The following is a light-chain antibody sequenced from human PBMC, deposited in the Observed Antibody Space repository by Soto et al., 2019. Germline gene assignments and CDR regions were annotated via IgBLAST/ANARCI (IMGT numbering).Light chain of an antibody. CDR1: QSISSYY. V-gene: IGKV3-20*01. CDR3: QQYGGSPPYT. Sequence: VLTQSPGTLSLSPGERATISCRARQSISSYYLAWYQHKPGQAPRLLMNGASSRATGIPHRFSGSGSGTDFTLTISRLEPEDCGVYYCQQYGGSPPYTFGQGTRLEIK. CDR2: GAS. J-gene: IGKJ2*01.